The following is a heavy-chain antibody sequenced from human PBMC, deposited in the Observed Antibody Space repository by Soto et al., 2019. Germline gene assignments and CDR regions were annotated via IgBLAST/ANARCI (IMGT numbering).Heavy chain of an antibody. CDR1: GFTFSSYS. CDR3: ARDRAVTTWPREPYYMDV. CDR2: ISSSSSYI. V-gene: IGHV3-21*01. J-gene: IGHJ6*03. Sequence: GGSLRLSCAASGFTFSSYSMNWVRQAPGKGLEWVSSISSSSSYIYYADSVKGRFTISRDNAKNSLYLQMNSLRAEDTAVYYCARDRAVTTWPREPYYMDVWGKGTTVTVSS. D-gene: IGHD4-4*01.